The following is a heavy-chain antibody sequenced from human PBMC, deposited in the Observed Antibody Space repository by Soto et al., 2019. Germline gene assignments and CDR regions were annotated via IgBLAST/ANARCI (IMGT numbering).Heavy chain of an antibody. D-gene: IGHD6-13*01. Sequence: QVKLVESRGGLVKPGGSLRLSCAASGFIFSDYYMSWIRQAPGKGLEWISYIASSGATVSYADSVKGRFTISRGNARNSLYLQMNSLRAEDTAVYYCATLRSWRVDYWGQGNMVTVSS. CDR3: ATLRSWRVDY. CDR2: IASSGATV. CDR1: GFIFSDYY. J-gene: IGHJ4*02. V-gene: IGHV3-11*01.